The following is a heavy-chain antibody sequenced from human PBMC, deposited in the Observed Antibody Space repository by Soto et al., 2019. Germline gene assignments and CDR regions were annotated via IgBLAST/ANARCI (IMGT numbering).Heavy chain of an antibody. Sequence: PTETLYLTSTVSGGSISSYYWSWIRQPPGKGLEWIGYIYYSGSTNYNPSLKSRVTISVDTSKNQFSLKLSSVTAADTAVYYCARGGGSCMFIDYWGQGTLVTVSS. CDR1: GGSISSYY. CDR2: IYYSGST. CDR3: ARGGGSCMFIDY. J-gene: IGHJ4*02. V-gene: IGHV4-59*01. D-gene: IGHD3-10*02.